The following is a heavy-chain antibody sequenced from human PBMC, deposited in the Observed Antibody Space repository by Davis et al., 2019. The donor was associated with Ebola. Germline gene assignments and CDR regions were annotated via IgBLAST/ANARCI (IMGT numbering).Heavy chain of an antibody. CDR2: ISGSGGST. J-gene: IGHJ6*02. V-gene: IGHV3-23*01. CDR3: DARPCRGNTCYTWGEDV. CDR1: GFTFSNSA. D-gene: IGHD2-15*01. Sequence: GESLKISCAASGFTFSNSAMSWVRQAPGKGLEWVSTISGSGGSTYYADSVKGRFTISRENSKNTLYLQMNSLRAEDTAVYYCDARPCRGNTCYTWGEDVWGQGTTVTVSS.